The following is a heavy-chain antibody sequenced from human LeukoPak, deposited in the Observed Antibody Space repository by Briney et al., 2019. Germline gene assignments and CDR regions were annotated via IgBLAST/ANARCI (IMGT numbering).Heavy chain of an antibody. D-gene: IGHD6-19*01. Sequence: GGSLRLSCAASGFTFSDYYMSWIRQAPGKGLEWVSYISSSSSYTNYADSVKGRFTISRDNAKNSLYLQMNSLRAEDTAVYYCARGSDRGIAVAGGYWGQGTLVTVSS. CDR2: ISSSSSYT. CDR3: ARGSDRGIAVAGGY. CDR1: GFTFSDYY. V-gene: IGHV3-11*06. J-gene: IGHJ4*02.